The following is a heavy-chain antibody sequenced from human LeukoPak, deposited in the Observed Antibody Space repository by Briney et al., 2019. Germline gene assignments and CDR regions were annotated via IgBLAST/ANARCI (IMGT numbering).Heavy chain of an antibody. CDR3: AKDKGIAAAGLFDY. J-gene: IGHJ4*02. D-gene: IGHD6-25*01. V-gene: IGHV3-53*01. CDR1: GFTFSDYY. Sequence: PGGSLRLSCAASGFTFSDYYMSWIRQAPGKGLEWVSVIYSGGSTYYADSVKGRFTISRDNSKNTLYLQMNSLRAEDTAVYYCAKDKGIAAAGLFDYWGQGTLVTVSS. CDR2: IYSGGST.